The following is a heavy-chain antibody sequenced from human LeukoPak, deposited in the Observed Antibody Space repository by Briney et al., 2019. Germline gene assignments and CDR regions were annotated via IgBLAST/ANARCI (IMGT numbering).Heavy chain of an antibody. CDR3: TRHSTGMARFAY. CDR1: GGSMRSYY. Sequence: SETLSLTCNVSGGSMRSYYWNWIRQPPGKGLEWIGYIYYSGTTNYNPSLTGRVTISVDTSQNQFSLDLTSVTTADTAVYCCTRHSTGMARFAYWGQGTLVTVSS. CDR2: IYYSGTT. J-gene: IGHJ4*02. V-gene: IGHV4-59*08. D-gene: IGHD5-18*01.